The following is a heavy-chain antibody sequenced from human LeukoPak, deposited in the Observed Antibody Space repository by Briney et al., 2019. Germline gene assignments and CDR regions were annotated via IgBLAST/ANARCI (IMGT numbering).Heavy chain of an antibody. CDR1: GFTFSSYS. D-gene: IGHD4-17*01. CDR3: AREFYGDYSFDY. Sequence: AGGSLRLSCAASGFTFSSYSMNWVRQAPGKGLEWVSSISSSSSYIYYADSVKGRFTISRDNAKNSLYLQMNSLRAEDTAVYYCAREFYGDYSFDYWGQGTLVTVSS. V-gene: IGHV3-21*01. CDR2: ISSSSSYI. J-gene: IGHJ4*02.